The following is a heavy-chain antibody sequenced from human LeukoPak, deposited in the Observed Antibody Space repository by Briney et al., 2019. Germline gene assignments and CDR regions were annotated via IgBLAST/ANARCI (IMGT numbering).Heavy chain of an antibody. J-gene: IGHJ4*02. CDR2: VNLQGST. V-gene: IGHV4-4*02. D-gene: IGHD2-2*01. Sequence: SETLSLTCGVSGGSITSTNYRTWVRQPPGKGLGWIGEVNLQGSTNYNPSLMGRVAISVDMSENHISLQLTSVTAADTAVYYCARGGGSTPYYFDYWGQGTLVTVSS. CDR3: ARGGGSTPYYFDY. CDR1: GGSITSTNY.